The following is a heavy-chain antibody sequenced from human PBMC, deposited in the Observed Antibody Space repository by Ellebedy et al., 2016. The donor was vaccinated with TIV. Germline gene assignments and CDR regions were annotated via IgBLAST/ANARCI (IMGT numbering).Heavy chain of an antibody. Sequence: GSLRLSXTVSGGSISSYYWSWIRQPPGKGLEWIGYIYYSGSTNYNPSLKSRVTISVDTSKNHFSLKLSSVTAADTAVYYCASSSQPAAIGPFDYWGQGTLVTVSS. D-gene: IGHD2-2*01. J-gene: IGHJ4*02. CDR3: ASSSQPAAIGPFDY. V-gene: IGHV4-59*08. CDR2: IYYSGST. CDR1: GGSISSYY.